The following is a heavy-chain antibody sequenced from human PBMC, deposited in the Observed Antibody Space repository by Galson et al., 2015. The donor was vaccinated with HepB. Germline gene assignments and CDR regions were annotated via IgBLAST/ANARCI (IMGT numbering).Heavy chain of an antibody. CDR1: GYTFSNYY. J-gene: IGHJ6*02. CDR3: ARDKGIKDYGDYGGRMDV. Sequence: SVKVSCKASGYTFSNYYMNWVRQAPGQGLEWMGVINPNSGSTTDAQKFQGRVTMTRDTSTSTVYMELSSLRSEDTAVYYCARDKGIKDYGDYGGRMDVWGQGTTVTVSS. V-gene: IGHV1-46*01. D-gene: IGHD4-17*01. CDR2: INPNSGST.